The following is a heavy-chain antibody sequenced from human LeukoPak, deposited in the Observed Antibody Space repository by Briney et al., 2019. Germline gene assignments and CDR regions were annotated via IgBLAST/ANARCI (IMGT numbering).Heavy chain of an antibody. CDR3: ARVSRGSGSLGMDV. Sequence: SETLSLTCAVYGGSFSGYYWSWIRQPPGKGLEWIGEINHSGSTNYNPSLKSRVTISVDTSKNQFSLKLSSVTAADTAVYYCARVSRGSGSLGMDVWGQGTTITASS. V-gene: IGHV4-34*01. CDR2: INHSGST. CDR1: GGSFSGYY. J-gene: IGHJ6*02. D-gene: IGHD3-10*01.